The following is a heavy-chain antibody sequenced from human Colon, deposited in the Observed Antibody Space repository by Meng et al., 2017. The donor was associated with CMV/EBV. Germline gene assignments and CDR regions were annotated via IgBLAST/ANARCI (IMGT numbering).Heavy chain of an antibody. CDR2: ISTDGSTT. J-gene: IGHJ4*02. Sequence: GESLKISCAASGFTFSSDWMHWVRQVPGKGLVWVSRISTDGSTTNYADSVRGRFTVSRDNAKNSLYLQMNSLRAEDTAMYYCVRDHRWAFDHWGQGALVTVSS. D-gene: IGHD5-24*01. CDR1: GFTFSSDW. CDR3: VRDHRWAFDH. V-gene: IGHV3-74*01.